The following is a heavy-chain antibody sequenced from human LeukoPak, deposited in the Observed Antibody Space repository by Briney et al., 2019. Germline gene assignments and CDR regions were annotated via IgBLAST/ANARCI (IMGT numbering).Heavy chain of an antibody. D-gene: IGHD1-26*01. J-gene: IGHJ4*02. CDR2: IYDSGST. CDR1: GGSISSFH. Sequence: SETLSLTCTVSGGSISSFHWSWIWQPPGKRLEHIGNIYDSGSTYYNPSLKSRVTISVDTSKNQFSLKLSSVTAADTAVYYCARTYSGRSYYFDCWGQGTLVTVSS. CDR3: ARTYSGRSYYFDC. V-gene: IGHV4-59*01.